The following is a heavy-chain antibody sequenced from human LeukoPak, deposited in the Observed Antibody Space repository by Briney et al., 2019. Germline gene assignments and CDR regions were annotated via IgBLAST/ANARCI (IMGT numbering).Heavy chain of an antibody. CDR1: GGSFSGYY. Sequence: SETLSLTCAVYGGSFSGYYWSWIRQPPGKGLEWIGEISHSGTTNYHPSLKSRVTISVDPSKKQFSLKLSCVTAADTAVYYCARHGYSSSLYWEAFDIWDQGKMVTVSS. V-gene: IGHV4-34*01. D-gene: IGHD6-13*01. CDR2: ISHSGTT. CDR3: ARHGYSSSLYWEAFDI. J-gene: IGHJ3*02.